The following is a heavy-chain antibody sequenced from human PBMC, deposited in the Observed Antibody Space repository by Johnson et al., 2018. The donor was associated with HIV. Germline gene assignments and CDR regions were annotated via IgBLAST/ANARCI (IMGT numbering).Heavy chain of an antibody. D-gene: IGHD4-17*01. J-gene: IGHJ3*02. CDR1: GFTFSSYV. CDR3: AREGTVSYGGAFDI. CDR2: ITGSGDKT. Sequence: VQLVESGGGLVQPGRSLRLSCAASGFTFSSYVMTWVRQAPGKGLEWVSTITGSGDKTWYADSVKGRFTISRDNSKNTLYLQMNSLSAEDTAVYYCAREGTVSYGGAFDIWGQGTMVTVSS. V-gene: IGHV3-23*04.